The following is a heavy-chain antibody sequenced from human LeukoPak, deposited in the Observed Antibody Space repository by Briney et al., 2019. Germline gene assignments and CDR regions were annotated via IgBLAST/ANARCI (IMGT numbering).Heavy chain of an antibody. D-gene: IGHD6-19*01. CDR1: GYTFTGYY. V-gene: IGHV7-4-1*02. CDR2: INTNTGNP. J-gene: IGHJ3*02. CDR3: ARERDSGWYQNDAFDI. Sequence: GASVKVSCKASGYTFTGYYMHWVRQAPGQGLEWMGWINTNTGNPTYAQGFTGRFVFSLDTSVSTAYLQISSLKAEDTAVYYCARERDSGWYQNDAFDIWGQGTMVTVSS.